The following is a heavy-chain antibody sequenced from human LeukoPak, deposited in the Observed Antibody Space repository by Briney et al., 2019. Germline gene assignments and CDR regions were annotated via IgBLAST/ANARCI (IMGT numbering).Heavy chain of an antibody. V-gene: IGHV3-43*02. CDR2: ISGDGGST. CDR3: AKDVYCSSANCYRHFDY. J-gene: IGHJ4*02. CDR1: GFTLDDYA. D-gene: IGHD2-2*01. Sequence: PGGSLRLSCAASGFTLDDYAMHWVRQAPGEGLEWVSLISGDGGSTYYADSVKGRFTISRDSSKNSLYLQMNSLRTEDTALYFCAKDVYCSSANCYRHFDYWGQGTLVTVSS.